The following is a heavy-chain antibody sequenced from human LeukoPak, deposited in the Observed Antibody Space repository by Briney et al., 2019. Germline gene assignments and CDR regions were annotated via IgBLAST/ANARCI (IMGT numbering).Heavy chain of an antibody. D-gene: IGHD6-6*01. CDR3: ARDRSSYAKGHYDY. V-gene: IGHV4-39*07. J-gene: IGHJ4*01. CDR1: GGSISSSSYY. CDR2: IYSSGSA. Sequence: SETLSLTCNVSGGSISSSSYYWGWIRQPPGKGLEWIGSIYSSGSASYNPSLKSRVSIVLDTSKNQFSLKVTSVTAADTAVYYCARDRSSYAKGHYDYWGQGTLVTVSS.